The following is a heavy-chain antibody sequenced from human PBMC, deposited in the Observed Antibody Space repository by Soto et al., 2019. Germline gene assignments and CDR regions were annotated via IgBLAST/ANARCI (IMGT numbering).Heavy chain of an antibody. D-gene: IGHD3-3*01. CDR3: ARRGLEWLSQPLDY. Sequence: SETLSLTCTVSGGSISSSSYYWGWIRQPPGKGLEWIGSIYYSGSTYYNPSLKSRVTISVDTSKNQFSLKLSSVTAADTAVYYCARRGLEWLSQPLDYWGQGTLVTVSS. CDR1: GGSISSSSYY. V-gene: IGHV4-39*01. J-gene: IGHJ4*02. CDR2: IYYSGST.